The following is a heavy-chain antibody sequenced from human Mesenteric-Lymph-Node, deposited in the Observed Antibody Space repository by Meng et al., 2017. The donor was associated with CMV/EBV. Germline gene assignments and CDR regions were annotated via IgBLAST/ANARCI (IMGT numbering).Heavy chain of an antibody. D-gene: IGHD2-21*01. J-gene: IGHJ4*02. CDR2: ISGSGAST. V-gene: IGHV3-23*01. Sequence: GESLKISCAASGFTFSNYALSWVRQAPGRGLEWVSTISGSGASTYYADSVQGRFFVSKINSENTLHLQMNSLRAEDTAVYYCARTPDLGECGHASCSRIDYWGQGTLVTVSS. CDR3: ARTPDLGECGHASCSRIDY. CDR1: GFTFSNYA.